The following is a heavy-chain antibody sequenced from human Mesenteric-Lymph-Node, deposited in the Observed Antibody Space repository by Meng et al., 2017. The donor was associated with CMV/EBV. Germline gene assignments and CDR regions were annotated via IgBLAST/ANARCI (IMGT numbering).Heavy chain of an antibody. CDR2: ITNSGGDK. D-gene: IGHD2-2*01. CDR1: CTFNNNA. Sequence: CTFNNNAMTWVRQAPGKGLEWVASITNSGGDKKSADSVKGRFIISRDNSKNTLYLQMNSVRAEDAAIYYCAKGKSYCISTSCAKFDSWGRGTLVTVSS. J-gene: IGHJ5*01. CDR3: AKGKSYCISTSCAKFDS. V-gene: IGHV3-23*01.